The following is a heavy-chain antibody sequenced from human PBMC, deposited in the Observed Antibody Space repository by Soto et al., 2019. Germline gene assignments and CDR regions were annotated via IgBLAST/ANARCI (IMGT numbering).Heavy chain of an antibody. D-gene: IGHD6-19*01. V-gene: IGHV4-30-2*03. Sequence: SETQSLTCAVSGGSISSGGYSWSWIRQPPGKGLEWIGYIYYSGSTHYNPSLKSRVTVSVDTSKNHFSLKLTSVTAADTAVYFCVSHRNYIVVSGSFFDYWSQGTLVTVSS. CDR2: IYYSGST. J-gene: IGHJ4*02. CDR3: VSHRNYIVVSGSFFDY. CDR1: GGSISSGGYS.